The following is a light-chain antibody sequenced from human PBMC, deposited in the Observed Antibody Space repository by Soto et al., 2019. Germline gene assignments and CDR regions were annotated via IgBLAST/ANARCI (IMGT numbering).Light chain of an antibody. CDR1: QTVRNNY. Sequence: LTQSPGTLSLSLGERATLSCRASQTVRNNYLAWYQQKPGQAPRLLIYDASSRATGIPDRFSGGGSGTEFTLTISRLEPEDFAVYYCQQFSSYPFTFGRGTKVDIK. J-gene: IGKJ4*01. CDR2: DAS. CDR3: QQFSSYPFT. V-gene: IGKV3-20*01.